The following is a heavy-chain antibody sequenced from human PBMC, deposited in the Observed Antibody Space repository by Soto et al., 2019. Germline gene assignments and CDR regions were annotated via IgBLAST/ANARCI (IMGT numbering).Heavy chain of an antibody. D-gene: IGHD4-17*01. Sequence: QVQLQESGPGLVRPSETLSLTCTVSGGSISSYYWSWIRQPPGKGLEWIGYIYYSGSTNYNPSLKWRVTISVDTSKNQFALKLSSVTAADTAVYYCARRYGDAVDFWRQGTLVTVSS. CDR2: IYYSGST. J-gene: IGHJ4*02. CDR3: ARRYGDAVDF. CDR1: GGSISSYY. V-gene: IGHV4-59*01.